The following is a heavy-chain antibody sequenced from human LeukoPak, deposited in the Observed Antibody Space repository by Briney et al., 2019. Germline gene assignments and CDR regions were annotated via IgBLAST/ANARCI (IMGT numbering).Heavy chain of an antibody. V-gene: IGHV4-34*01. Sequence: SETLSLTCAVYGGSFSGYYWSWIRQPPGKGLEWIGEINHSGSTNYNPSLKSRVTISVDTSKNQFSLKLSSVTAADTAVYYCARYKVVTPMGVWGKGTTVTVSS. CDR3: ARYKVVTPMGV. CDR1: GGSFSGYY. J-gene: IGHJ6*04. D-gene: IGHD4-23*01. CDR2: INHSGST.